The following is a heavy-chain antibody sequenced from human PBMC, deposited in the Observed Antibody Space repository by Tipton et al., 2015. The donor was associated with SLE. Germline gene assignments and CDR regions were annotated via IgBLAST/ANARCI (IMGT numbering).Heavy chain of an antibody. J-gene: IGHJ4*02. CDR2: IYYSGST. CDR3: ASGGSSSSDY. V-gene: IGHV4-4*02. Sequence: TLSLTCAVSGGSISSSNWWSWVRQPPGKGLEWIGSIYYSGSTYYNPSLKSRVTISVDTSKNQFSLKLSSVTAADTAVYYCASGGSSSSDYWGQGTLVTVSS. D-gene: IGHD6-6*01. CDR1: GGSISSSNW.